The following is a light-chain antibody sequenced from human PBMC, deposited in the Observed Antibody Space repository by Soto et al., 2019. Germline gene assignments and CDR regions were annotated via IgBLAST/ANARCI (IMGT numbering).Light chain of an antibody. CDR3: LQYCYSPYT. Sequence: EIALTQSPGTLSLSPGERATLSCRTSQSVSSGDFAWYQHRPGQAPRLVIYGASTKATGVPDRFSGSGSGADFTLNNSRLEPYGFAVYFCLQYCYSPYTFGQGTKLEMK. CDR2: GAS. V-gene: IGKV3-20*01. J-gene: IGKJ2*01. CDR1: QSVSSGD.